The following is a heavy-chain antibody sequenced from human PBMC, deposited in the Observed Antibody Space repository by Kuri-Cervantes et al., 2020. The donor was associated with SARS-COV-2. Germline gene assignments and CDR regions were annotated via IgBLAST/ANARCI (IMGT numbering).Heavy chain of an antibody. CDR1: GGSISSYY. J-gene: IGHJ4*02. CDR3: GRGRPPIYLGYCSSTSCHRYYFDY. V-gene: IGHV4-59*12. D-gene: IGHD2-2*01. CDR2: IYYSGST. Sequence: SETLSLTCTVSGGSISSYYWSWIRQPPGKGLEWIGYIYYSGSTNYNPSLKSRVTISVDTSKNQFSLELSSVTAADTAVYYCGRGRPPIYLGYCSSTSCHRYYFDYWGQGTLVTVSS.